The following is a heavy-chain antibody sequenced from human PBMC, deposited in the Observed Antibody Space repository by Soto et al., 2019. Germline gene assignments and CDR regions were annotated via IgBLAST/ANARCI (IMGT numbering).Heavy chain of an antibody. CDR3: ARGDYGTGGYPFPYFDY. V-gene: IGHV1-2*02. CDR2: INPDSGAT. CDR1: GYSFTGYY. D-gene: IGHD2-8*02. Sequence: HEHLVQSGAEVKRPGASLKVSCKASGYSFTGYYIHWVRQAPGQGLEWMGWINPDSGATNYAQNFQGRVTLTRDTSISKASMDLTSLTSDDPAVYYCARGDYGTGGYPFPYFDYWGQGTLVIVSS. J-gene: IGHJ4*02.